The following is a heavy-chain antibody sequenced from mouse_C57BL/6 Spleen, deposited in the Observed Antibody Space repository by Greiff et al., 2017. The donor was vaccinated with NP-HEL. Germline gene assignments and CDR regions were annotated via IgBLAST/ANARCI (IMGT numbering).Heavy chain of an antibody. J-gene: IGHJ1*03. CDR2: INPNYGTT. CDR1: GYSFTDYN. Sequence: VQLQQSGPELVKPGASVKISCKASGYSFTDYNMNWVKQSHGKSLEWIGVINPNYGTTSYNQKFKGKATLTVDQSSSTAYMQLNSLTSEDSAVYYCARSRESKGDWYFDVWGTGTTVTVSS. D-gene: IGHD1-3*01. CDR3: ARSRESKGDWYFDV. V-gene: IGHV1-39*01.